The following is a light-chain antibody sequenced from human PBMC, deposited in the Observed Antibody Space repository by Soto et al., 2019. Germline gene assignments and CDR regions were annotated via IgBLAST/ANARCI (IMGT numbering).Light chain of an antibody. V-gene: IGLV2-14*01. CDR1: SSDVGGYNY. CDR2: EVS. CDR3: SSYTSSSTPWV. Sequence: HSALTQPASVSGSPGQSITISCTGTSSDVGGYNYVSWYQQHPGKAPKLIIYEVSNRPSGVSNRFSGSKSGNTASLTISGLQAEDEADYYCSSYTSSSTPWVFGGGTKLTVL. J-gene: IGLJ3*02.